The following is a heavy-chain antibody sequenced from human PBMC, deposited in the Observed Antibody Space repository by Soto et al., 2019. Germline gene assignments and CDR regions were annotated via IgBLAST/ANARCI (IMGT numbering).Heavy chain of an antibody. CDR3: ARAPPDIVVVVAATTLPYYYMDV. CDR1: GFTFSDYY. CDR2: ISSSGSTI. Sequence: LSLTCAASGFTFSDYYMSWIRQAPGKGLEWVSYISSSGSTIYYADSVKGRFTISRDNAKNSLYLQMNSLRAEDTAVYYCARAPPDIVVVVAATTLPYYYMDVWGKGTTVTVSS. J-gene: IGHJ6*03. V-gene: IGHV3-11*01. D-gene: IGHD2-15*01.